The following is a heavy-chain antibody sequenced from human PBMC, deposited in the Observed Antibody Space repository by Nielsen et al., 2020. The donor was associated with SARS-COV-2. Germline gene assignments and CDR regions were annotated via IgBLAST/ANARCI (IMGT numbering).Heavy chain of an antibody. CDR3: AKGATFYYGSGPYNWFDP. CDR1: GFTFSNFA. D-gene: IGHD3-10*01. Sequence: GESLKISCAASGFTFSNFAMNWVRQAPGKGLEWVSTIGVSGGGTYYADSLKGRFTISRDNSKNTLYLQMNSLGADDTAIYYCAKGATFYYGSGPYNWFDPWGLGILLTVSS. J-gene: IGHJ5*02. V-gene: IGHV3-23*01. CDR2: IGVSGGGT.